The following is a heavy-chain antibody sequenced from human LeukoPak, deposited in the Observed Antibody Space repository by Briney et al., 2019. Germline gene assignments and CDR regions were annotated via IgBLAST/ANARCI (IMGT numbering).Heavy chain of an antibody. D-gene: IGHD3-10*01. CDR1: GFIFSSYA. V-gene: IGHV3-30*04. CDR2: ISYDGSNK. CDR3: ARARFMVRGVSDTFDL. J-gene: IGHJ3*01. Sequence: PGRSLRLSCAASGFIFSSYAMHWVRQAPGKGLEWVALISYDGSNKYYADSVKGRFTISRDNSKNTLYLRMNSLRAEDTAVYYCARARFMVRGVSDTFDLWGQGTMVTISS.